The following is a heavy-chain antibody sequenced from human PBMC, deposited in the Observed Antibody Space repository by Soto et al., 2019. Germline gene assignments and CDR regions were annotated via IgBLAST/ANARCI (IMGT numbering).Heavy chain of an antibody. V-gene: IGHV1-3*01. Sequence: SVKVSCKASGYTFTSYAMHWVRQAPGQRLEWMGWINAGNGNTKYSQKFQGRVTITTDTSASTAYMELSSLRSDDSAVYYCARDHVYSNEYFQHWGQGTLVTVSS. CDR2: INAGNGNT. CDR1: GYTFTSYA. D-gene: IGHD6-13*01. CDR3: ARDHVYSNEYFQH. J-gene: IGHJ1*01.